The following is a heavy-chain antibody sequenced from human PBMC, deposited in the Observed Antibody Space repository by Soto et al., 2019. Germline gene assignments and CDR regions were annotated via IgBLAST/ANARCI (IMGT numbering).Heavy chain of an antibody. CDR3: AKDHAFGGVIVAYYFDY. D-gene: IGHD3-16*02. V-gene: IGHV3-23*01. CDR1: GFTFSSYA. Sequence: LRLSCAASGFTFSSYAMSWVRQAPGKGLEWVSAISGSGGSTSYADSVKGRFTISRDNSKNTLYLQMNSLRAEDTAVYYCAKDHAFGGVIVAYYFDYWGQGTLVTVSS. J-gene: IGHJ4*02. CDR2: ISGSGGST.